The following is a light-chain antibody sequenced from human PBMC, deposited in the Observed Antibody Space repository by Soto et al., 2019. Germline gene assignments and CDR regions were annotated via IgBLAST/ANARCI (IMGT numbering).Light chain of an antibody. CDR1: LSVSND. CDR2: AAS. CDR3: QQYNNWPRT. Sequence: EVVMTQSPATLSVSPGERATLSCRASLSVSNDLAWYQQKPGQSPRLLIYAASTRATGIPARFSGSGSGTEFTLTISSRQSEDFAIYYCQQYNNWPRTFGQGTKVEV. J-gene: IGKJ1*01. V-gene: IGKV3-15*01.